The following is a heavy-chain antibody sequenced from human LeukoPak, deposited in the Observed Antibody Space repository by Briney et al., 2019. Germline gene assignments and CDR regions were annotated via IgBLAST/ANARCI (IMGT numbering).Heavy chain of an antibody. D-gene: IGHD3-10*01. J-gene: IGHJ6*03. Sequence: SETLSLTCIVSGVSISPYYWSWIRQPPGKGLEWIGYISNSGNTNYDPSLKSRVTISIDTSKKQLSLKLSSVTAADTAVYYCARTGCHGSGTLGRIPQGYYYYMDVWGKGTTVTVSS. CDR1: GVSISPYY. CDR3: ARTGCHGSGTLGRIPQGYYYYMDV. V-gene: IGHV4-4*08. CDR2: ISNSGNT.